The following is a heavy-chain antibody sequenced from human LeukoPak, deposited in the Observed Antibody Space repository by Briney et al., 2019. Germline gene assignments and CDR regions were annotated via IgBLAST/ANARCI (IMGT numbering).Heavy chain of an antibody. CDR3: ARVHYYDSSGLNFDP. Sequence: GGSLRLSCAASGFSFSSYAMSWVRQAPGKGLEWVSDISDSGGSTYYADSVKGRFTISRDNSKNTLYLQMNSLRAEDTAVYYCARVHYYDSSGLNFDPWGQGTLVTVSS. CDR2: ISDSGGST. CDR1: GFSFSSYA. V-gene: IGHV3-23*01. D-gene: IGHD3-22*01. J-gene: IGHJ5*02.